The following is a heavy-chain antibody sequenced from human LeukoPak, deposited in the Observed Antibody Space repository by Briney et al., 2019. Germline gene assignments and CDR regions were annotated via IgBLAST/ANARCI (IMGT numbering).Heavy chain of an antibody. CDR2: IWYDGSNK. Sequence: GGSLRLSCTASGFTFSSHGMHWVRQAPGKGLEWVAVIWYDGSNKYYADSVKGRFTISRDNSKNTLYLQMNSLRAEETAVYYCARGPQYQLPDYWGQGTLVTVSS. V-gene: IGHV3-33*01. J-gene: IGHJ4*02. CDR1: GFTFSSHG. D-gene: IGHD2-2*01. CDR3: ARGPQYQLPDY.